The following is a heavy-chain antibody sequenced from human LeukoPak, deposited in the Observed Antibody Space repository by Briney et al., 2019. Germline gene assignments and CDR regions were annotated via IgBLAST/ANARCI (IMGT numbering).Heavy chain of an antibody. V-gene: IGHV1-69*13. CDR1: GGTFSSYA. J-gene: IGHJ3*02. CDR2: IIPIFGTA. Sequence: SVKVSCKASGGTFSSYAISWVRQAPGQGLEWMGGIIPIFGTANYAQKFQGRVTITADESTSTAYMERSSLRSEDTAVYYCARAATYYYGSGSQASGDAFDIWGQGTLVTVSS. D-gene: IGHD3-10*01. CDR3: ARAATYYYGSGSQASGDAFDI.